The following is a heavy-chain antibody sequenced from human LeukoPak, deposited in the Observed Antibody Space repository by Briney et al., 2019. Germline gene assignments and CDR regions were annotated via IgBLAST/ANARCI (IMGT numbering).Heavy chain of an antibody. Sequence: GGSLRLSCAASGFTFSGYVITWVRQAPGKGLECVSSITFSSSHIYYADSVKGRFTISRDNTKDSLYLQMNSLRAEDTAIYYCARGPQFSGPGWFDPWGQGTLVTVSS. V-gene: IGHV3-21*01. CDR2: ITFSSSHI. D-gene: IGHD3-10*01. CDR1: GFTFSGYV. CDR3: ARGPQFSGPGWFDP. J-gene: IGHJ5*02.